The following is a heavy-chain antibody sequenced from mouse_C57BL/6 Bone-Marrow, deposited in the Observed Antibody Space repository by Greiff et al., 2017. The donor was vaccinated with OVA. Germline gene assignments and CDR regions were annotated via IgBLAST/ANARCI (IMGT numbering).Heavy chain of an antibody. Sequence: QVQLQQPGAELVKPGASVKLSCKASGYTFTSYWMHWVKQRPGQGLEWIGMIHPNSGSTNYNEKFKSKATLTVDKSSSTAYMQLSSLTSEDSAVYYCARTPDSSGYDYAMDYWGQGTSVTVSS. CDR3: ARTPDSSGYDYAMDY. CDR2: IHPNSGST. CDR1: GYTFTSYW. D-gene: IGHD3-2*02. J-gene: IGHJ4*01. V-gene: IGHV1-64*01.